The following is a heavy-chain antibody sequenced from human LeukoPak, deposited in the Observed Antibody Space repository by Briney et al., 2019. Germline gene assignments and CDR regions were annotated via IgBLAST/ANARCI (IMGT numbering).Heavy chain of an antibody. CDR2: ISDRGTYI. CDR1: GFTFSTYS. J-gene: IGHJ4*02. D-gene: IGHD2-2*01. Sequence: GGSLRLSCTASGFTFSTYSMNWVRQAPGKGLEWVASISDRGTYIYYADSVKGRFAISRDNAKNSLYLQMNSLRAEDTAVYYCANHLACGSTSCPPFDSWGQGTLVTVSS. V-gene: IGHV3-21*01. CDR3: ANHLACGSTSCPPFDS.